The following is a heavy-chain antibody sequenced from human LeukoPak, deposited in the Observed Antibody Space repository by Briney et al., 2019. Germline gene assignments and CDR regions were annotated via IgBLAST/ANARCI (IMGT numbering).Heavy chain of an antibody. CDR2: IYTSGST. V-gene: IGHV4-39*07. CDR1: GGSISSNSYY. Sequence: PSETLSLTCAVSGGSISSNSYYWGWIRQPPGKGLEWIGRIYTSGSTKYNPSLKSRVTISVDTSKNQFSLKLSSVTAADTAVYYCARGTNDILTGYFSPPDYWGQGTLVTVSS. J-gene: IGHJ4*02. CDR3: ARGTNDILTGYFSPPDY. D-gene: IGHD3-9*01.